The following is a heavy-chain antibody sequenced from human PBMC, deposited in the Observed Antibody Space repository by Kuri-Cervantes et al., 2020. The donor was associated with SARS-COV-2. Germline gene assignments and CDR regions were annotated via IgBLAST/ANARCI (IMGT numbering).Heavy chain of an antibody. D-gene: IGHD6-19*01. CDR1: GYSISSGYY. V-gene: IGHV4-38-2*01. Sequence: SCAVSGYSISSGYYWGWIRQPPGKGLEWIGSIYHSGSTYYDPSLKSRVTISVDTSKNQFSLKLSSVTAADTAVYYCARNSGYSSGWFYYYYYMDVWGKGTTVTVSS. CDR2: IYHSGST. CDR3: ARNSGYSSGWFYYYYYMDV. J-gene: IGHJ6*03.